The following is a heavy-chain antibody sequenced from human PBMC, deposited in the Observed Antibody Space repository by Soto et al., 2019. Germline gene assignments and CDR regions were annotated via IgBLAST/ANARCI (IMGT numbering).Heavy chain of an antibody. CDR3: ARGKSDYYDSSGPAFDI. V-gene: IGHV4-59*01. Sequence: PETLRLTYTVSGGSISRCYWLWIRQPPGKGLEWIGYIYYSGSTNYNPPLKSRVTISVDTSKNQFSLKLSSVTAADTAVYYCARGKSDYYDSSGPAFDIRGQGPIVT. CDR1: GGSISRCY. CDR2: IYYSGST. J-gene: IGHJ3*02. D-gene: IGHD3-22*01.